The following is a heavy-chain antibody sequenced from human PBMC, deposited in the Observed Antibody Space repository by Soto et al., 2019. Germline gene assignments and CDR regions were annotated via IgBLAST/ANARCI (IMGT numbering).Heavy chain of an antibody. V-gene: IGHV3-33*01. CDR3: ARGGYYDPRDWFDP. D-gene: IGHD3-22*01. CDR2: IWYDGSNK. Sequence: GGSLRLSCAASGFTFSSYGMHWVRQAPGKGLEWVAVIWYDGSNKYYADSVKGRFTISRDNSKNTLYLQMNSLRVEDTAVYYCARGGYYDPRDWFDPWGQGTLVTVSS. J-gene: IGHJ5*02. CDR1: GFTFSSYG.